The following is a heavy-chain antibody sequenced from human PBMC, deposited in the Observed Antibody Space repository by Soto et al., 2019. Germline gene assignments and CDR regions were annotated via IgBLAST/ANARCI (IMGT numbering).Heavy chain of an antibody. J-gene: IGHJ4*02. CDR3: ARAIGPTLFDY. CDR1: GFTFSSYD. V-gene: IGHV3-13*04. D-gene: IGHD1-26*01. CDR2: IGTTGDT. Sequence: EVQLVESGGGLVQPGGSLRLSCSASGFTFSSYDMHWVRQGTGKGLEWVSAIGTTGDTYYAGSVKGRFTISRENAKNSLYLQMNSLRAGDTAIYFCARAIGPTLFDYWGQGPLVTVSS.